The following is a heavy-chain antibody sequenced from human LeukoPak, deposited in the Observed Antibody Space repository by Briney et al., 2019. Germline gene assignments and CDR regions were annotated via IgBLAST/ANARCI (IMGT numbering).Heavy chain of an antibody. D-gene: IGHD6-13*01. V-gene: IGHV3-43*02. J-gene: IGHJ6*02. CDR2: ISGDGGST. CDR1: GFTFDDYA. CDR3: AKDTIDSSSWYRASGNYYYGMDV. Sequence: PGGSLRLSCAASGFTFDDYAMHCVRQAPGKGLEWVSLISGDGGSTYYADSVKGRFTISRDNSKNSLYLQMYSLRTEDTALYYCAKDTIDSSSWYRASGNYYYGMDVWGQGTTVTVSS.